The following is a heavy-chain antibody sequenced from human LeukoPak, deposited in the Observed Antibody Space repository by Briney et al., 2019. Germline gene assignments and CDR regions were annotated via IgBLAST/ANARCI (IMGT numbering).Heavy chain of an antibody. D-gene: IGHD4-17*01. V-gene: IGHV3-21*01. CDR3: ARSNYGDYWGYFDF. CDR2: ISSSSSYI. Sequence: SGGSLRLSCAASGFTFSSYEMNWVRQAPGKGLEWVSSISSSSSYISYADSMKGRFTISRDNTKNSLYLQMNSLRAEDTAVYYCARSNYGDYWGYFDFWGQGTLVTVSS. J-gene: IGHJ4*02. CDR1: GFTFSSYE.